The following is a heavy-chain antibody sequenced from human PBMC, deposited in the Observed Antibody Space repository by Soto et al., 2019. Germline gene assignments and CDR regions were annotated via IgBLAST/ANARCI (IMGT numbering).Heavy chain of an antibody. CDR1: GGSISSYY. V-gene: IGHV4-59*01. Sequence: PSETLSLTCTVSGGSISSYYWSWIRQPPGKGLEWIGYIYYSGITNYNPSLKSRVTISMDASKSQFSLKVNSVTVADTAVYYCAREAGNCSGDCHQFDLWGQGTLVTVSS. CDR3: AREAGNCSGDCHQFDL. D-gene: IGHD2-21*02. J-gene: IGHJ5*02. CDR2: IYYSGIT.